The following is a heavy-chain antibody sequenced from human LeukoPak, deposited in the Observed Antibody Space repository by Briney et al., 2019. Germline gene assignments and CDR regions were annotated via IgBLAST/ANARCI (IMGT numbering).Heavy chain of an antibody. CDR1: GYTFTSYY. CDR2: INPSGGST. Sequence: GASVKVSCKASGYTFTSYYMHWVRQAPGQGLEWMGIINPSGGSTSYAQKFQGRVTMTRDTSTSTVYMELSSLRSEDTAVYYCARDSSPLQIFGVVTLDLDYMDVWGKGTTVTVSS. D-gene: IGHD3-3*01. CDR3: ARDSSPLQIFGVVTLDLDYMDV. V-gene: IGHV1-46*01. J-gene: IGHJ6*03.